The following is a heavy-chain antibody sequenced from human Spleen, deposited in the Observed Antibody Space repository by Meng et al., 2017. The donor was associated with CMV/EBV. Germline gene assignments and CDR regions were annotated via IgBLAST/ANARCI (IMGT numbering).Heavy chain of an antibody. Sequence: SVKVSCKASGGPFSSYTISWVRQAPGQGLEWMGGIIPIFGASNYAQSFQGRLTITTDKSTNTAYMELTSLRSDDTAVYYCARDAIFGVVITSGSYYYYGMDVWGQGTTVTVSS. J-gene: IGHJ6*02. CDR2: IIPIFGAS. D-gene: IGHD3-3*01. CDR3: ARDAIFGVVITSGSYYYYGMDV. CDR1: GGPFSSYT. V-gene: IGHV1-69*05.